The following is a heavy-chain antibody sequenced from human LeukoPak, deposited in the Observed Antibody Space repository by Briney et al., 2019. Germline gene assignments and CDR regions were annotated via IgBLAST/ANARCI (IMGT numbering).Heavy chain of an antibody. V-gene: IGHV1-2*02. J-gene: IGHJ4*02. CDR1: GYTLTGYY. Sequence: EASVKASCKASGYTLTGYYMHWVRQAPGQGLEWMGWINPNSGGTNYAQKFQGRVTMTRDTSISTAYMELSRLRSDDTAVYYCARVKKGSWTYFDYWGQGTLVTVSS. CDR2: INPNSGGT. CDR3: ARVKKGSWTYFDY. D-gene: IGHD6-13*01.